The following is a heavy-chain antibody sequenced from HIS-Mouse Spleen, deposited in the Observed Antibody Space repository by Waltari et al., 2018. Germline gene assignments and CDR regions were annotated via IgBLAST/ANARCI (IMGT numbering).Heavy chain of an antibody. CDR3: AKDAVGATPLPH. V-gene: IGHV3-23*01. Sequence: EVQLLESGGGLVQPGGSLRLSCAASGFTFSSYAMSWVRQAPGEGVGGVSSISGRGGSTYYADSVKGRFTISRDNSKNTLYLQMNSLRAEDTAVYYCAKDAVGATPLPHWGQGTLVTVSS. D-gene: IGHD1-26*01. CDR1: GFTFSSYA. J-gene: IGHJ4*02. CDR2: ISGRGGST.